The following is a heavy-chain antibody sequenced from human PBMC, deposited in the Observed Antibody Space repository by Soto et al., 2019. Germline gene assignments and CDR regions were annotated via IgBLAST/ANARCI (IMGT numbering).Heavy chain of an antibody. CDR3: ARQRPTPRNDYDSSGYYSHDYYYGMDV. D-gene: IGHD3-22*01. CDR2: INPSGGST. V-gene: IGHV1-46*01. CDR1: GNTFTSYY. Sequence: QVQLVQSGAEVKKPGASVKVSCKASGNTFTSYYMHWVRQAPGQGLEWMGIINPSGGSTSYAQKLQGRVTMTRDTSTSTVYMELSSLRSEDTAVYYCARQRPTPRNDYDSSGYYSHDYYYGMDVWGQGTTVTVSS. J-gene: IGHJ6*02.